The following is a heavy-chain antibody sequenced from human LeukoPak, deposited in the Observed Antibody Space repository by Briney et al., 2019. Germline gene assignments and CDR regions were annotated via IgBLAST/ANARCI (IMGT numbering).Heavy chain of an antibody. CDR1: GGSISSHY. J-gene: IGHJ4*02. Sequence: TLSLTCTVSGGSISSHYWSWIRQPPGKGLEWIGYIYYSGSTNYNPSLKSRVNISVDTSKNQFSLKLSSVTAADTAVYYCARAPRASHFDYWGQGTLVTVSS. CDR3: ARAPRASHFDY. V-gene: IGHV4-59*11. CDR2: IYYSGST.